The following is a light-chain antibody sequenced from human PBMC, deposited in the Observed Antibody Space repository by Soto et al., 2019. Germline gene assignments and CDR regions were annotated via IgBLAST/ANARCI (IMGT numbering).Light chain of an antibody. CDR3: QQYFSYPLT. V-gene: IGKV4-1*01. CDR2: WAS. J-gene: IGKJ4*01. Sequence: DIVMTQSPDSLAVSLGERATISCKSSQTISYTSINKTYLAWYQQRPGQPPKLLIYWASIRGSGVPDRLGGSGFGTDFTLTISSLQTEDVAVYYCQQYFSYPLTCGGGTKVEVK. CDR1: QTISYTSINKTY.